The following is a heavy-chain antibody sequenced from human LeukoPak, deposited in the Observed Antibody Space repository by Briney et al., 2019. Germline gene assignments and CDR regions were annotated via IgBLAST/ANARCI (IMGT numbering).Heavy chain of an antibody. D-gene: IGHD5-18*01. J-gene: IGHJ4*02. V-gene: IGHV3-21*01. CDR3: ARDSGDIVETATMGSY. CDR1: GVTFISSS. Sequence: GPSLRLACAASGVTFISSSMNCGRHAPGKGLGWVSSISRSSSSIYYADSVKGRFTISLDNAKNSLYLQMNSLRAEDTAVYYCARDSGDIVETATMGSYWGQGTLVTVSS. CDR2: ISRSSSSI.